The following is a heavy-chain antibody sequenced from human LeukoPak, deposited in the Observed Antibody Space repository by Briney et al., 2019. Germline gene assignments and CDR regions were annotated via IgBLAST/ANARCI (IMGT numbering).Heavy chain of an antibody. V-gene: IGHV3-9*01. CDR2: ISWNSGRI. D-gene: IGHD3-22*01. CDR3: AKAPSGDSSGYYTDAFDI. CDR1: GFTFNGYA. J-gene: IGHJ3*02. Sequence: GGSLRLSCAASGFTFNGYAMHWVRQAPGKGLEWVSGISWNSGRIGYADSVKGRFTISRDNAKNSLYLQMNSLRAEDTAFYYCAKAPSGDSSGYYTDAFDIWGQGTMVTASS.